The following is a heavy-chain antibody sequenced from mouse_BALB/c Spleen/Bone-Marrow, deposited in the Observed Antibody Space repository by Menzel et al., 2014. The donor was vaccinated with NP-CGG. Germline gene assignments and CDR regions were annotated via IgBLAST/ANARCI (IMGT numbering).Heavy chain of an antibody. CDR1: GFTFSSYY. CDR3: ARQDYGYDGGAMDY. D-gene: IGHD2-2*01. CDR2: INRNGGSI. Sequence: EVKLVESGGGLVKLGGSLKLSCAASGFTFSSYYMSWVRQNPEKRLELVAAINRNGGSIYYPDTVQGRFTISRDNAENTLYLQMSSLKSEDTALYYCARQDYGYDGGAMDYWGQGTSVTVSS. V-gene: IGHV5-6-2*01. J-gene: IGHJ4*01.